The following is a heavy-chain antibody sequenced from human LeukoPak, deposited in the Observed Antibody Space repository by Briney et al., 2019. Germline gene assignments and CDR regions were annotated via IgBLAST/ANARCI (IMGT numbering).Heavy chain of an antibody. J-gene: IGHJ4*02. CDR3: ATDLRSMYTAMVTTIFDY. V-gene: IGHV1-24*01. Sequence: GASVKVSCKVSGYTLTEISMHWVRQAPGKGLEWMGGFDPEDGETIYAQKFQGRVTMTEDTSTDTAYMELSSLRSEDTAVYYCATDLRSMYTAMVTTIFDYWGQGTLVTVSS. CDR1: GYTLTEIS. CDR2: FDPEDGET. D-gene: IGHD5-18*01.